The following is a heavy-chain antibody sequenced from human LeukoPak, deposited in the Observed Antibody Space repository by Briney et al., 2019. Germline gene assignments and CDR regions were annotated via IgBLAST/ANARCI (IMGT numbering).Heavy chain of an antibody. CDR2: ISSSSSYI. CDR3: ARATDGYNAESDY. J-gene: IGHJ4*02. V-gene: IGHV3-21*01. D-gene: IGHD5-24*01. CDR1: GFTFSSYS. Sequence: GGSLRLSCAASGFTFSSYSMNWVRQAPGKGLEWVSSISSSSSYIYYADSVKGRFTISRDNAKNSLYLQMNSLRAEDTAVYYCARATDGYNAESDYWGQGTLVTVSS.